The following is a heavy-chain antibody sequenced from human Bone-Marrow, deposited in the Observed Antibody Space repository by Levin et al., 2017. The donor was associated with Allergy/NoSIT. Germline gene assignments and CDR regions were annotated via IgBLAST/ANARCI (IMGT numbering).Heavy chain of an antibody. D-gene: IGHD3-10*02. V-gene: IGHV3-21*01. CDR1: GFTFRTFG. CDR2: IIIGGHDI. Sequence: PGESLKISCAASGFTFRTFGVNWVRQAPGKGLEWVSSIIIGGHDIYYADSVKGRFTISRDNAKNSLYLQMDSLRTDDTGVYYCAKDRIHGMLRNYGMDVWGQGTTVTVSS. J-gene: IGHJ6*02. CDR3: AKDRIHGMLRNYGMDV.